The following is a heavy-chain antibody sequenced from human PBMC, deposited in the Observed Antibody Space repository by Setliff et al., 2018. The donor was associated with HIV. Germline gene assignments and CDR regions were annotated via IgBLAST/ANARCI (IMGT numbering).Heavy chain of an antibody. D-gene: IGHD1-26*01. V-gene: IGHV3-33*01. Sequence: SCKASGYIFTDYYMHWVRQAPGKGLEWVAVIWYDGSNIYYLESVKGRFTISRDNSKNTLYLQMNGLRVEDTAVYYCATYGGSFPGWFDTWGQGTPVTVSS. CDR2: IWYDGSNI. J-gene: IGHJ5*02. CDR1: GYIFTDYY. CDR3: ATYGGSFPGWFDT.